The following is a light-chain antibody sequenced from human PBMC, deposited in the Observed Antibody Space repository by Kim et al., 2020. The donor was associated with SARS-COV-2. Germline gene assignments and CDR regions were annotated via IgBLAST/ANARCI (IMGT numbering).Light chain of an antibody. CDR2: GPS. CDR1: QSINSSY. Sequence: VLTQSPGTLSLSPGERATLSCRASQSINSSYFAWYQHKPGQAPRLLISGPSSRATGVPDRFSGSGSETDCTLTISRLEPEDFAVYYCHQYFTSPWTFGQATKVDIK. V-gene: IGKV3-20*01. J-gene: IGKJ1*01. CDR3: HQYFTSPWT.